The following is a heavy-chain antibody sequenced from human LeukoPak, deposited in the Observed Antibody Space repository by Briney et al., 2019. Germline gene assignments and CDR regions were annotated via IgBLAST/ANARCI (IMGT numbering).Heavy chain of an antibody. V-gene: IGHV1-18*01. Sequence: GASVKVSCKASGYTFTSYGISWVRQPPGQGLEWMGWISAYNGNTNYAQKLQGRVTLTTDTSTSTAYMELRSLRSDDTAVYYCARTDYTLNWFDPWGQGTLVTVSS. CDR2: ISAYNGNT. J-gene: IGHJ5*02. D-gene: IGHD4-11*01. CDR1: GYTFTSYG. CDR3: ARTDYTLNWFDP.